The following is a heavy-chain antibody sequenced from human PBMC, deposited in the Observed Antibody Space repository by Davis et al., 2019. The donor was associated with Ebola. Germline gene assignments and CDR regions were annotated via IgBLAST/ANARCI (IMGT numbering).Heavy chain of an antibody. CDR1: GGSFSGYY. D-gene: IGHD3-10*01. CDR3: ARDRGSGSYYQIDP. J-gene: IGHJ5*02. CDR2: INHSGST. Sequence: MPSETLSLTCAVYGGSFSGYYWSWIRQPPGKGLEWIGEINHSGSTNYNPSLKSRVTISVDTSKNQFSLKLSSVTAADTAVYYCARDRGSGSYYQIDPWGPGTLVTVSS. V-gene: IGHV4-34*01.